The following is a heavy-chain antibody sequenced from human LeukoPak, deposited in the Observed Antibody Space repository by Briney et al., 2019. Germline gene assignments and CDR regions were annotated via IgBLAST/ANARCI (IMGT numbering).Heavy chain of an antibody. CDR1: GDFISTSRYY. V-gene: IGHV4-39*01. D-gene: IGHD7-27*01. CDR2: IYYSGTT. J-gene: IGHJ4*02. CDR3: ARRTTGDASFDY. Sequence: PSETLSLTCTVAGDFISTSRYYWGWIRQPPGKGLEWIGSIYYSGTTYYNPSLKGRVTISVDTSKNQISLKLSSVTTADTAVYYCARRTTGDASFDYWGQGTLVTVSS.